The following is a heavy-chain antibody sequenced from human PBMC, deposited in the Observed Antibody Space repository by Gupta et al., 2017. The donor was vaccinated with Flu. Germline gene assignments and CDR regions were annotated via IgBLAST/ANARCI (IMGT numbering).Heavy chain of an antibody. CDR1: GYRFSSYD. CDR3: ARGQGCLVSYLRGRSYFDY. D-gene: IGHD3-16*01. V-gene: IGHV1-8*01. Sequence: QVQLVQSGAEVKKPGASVKVSCKASGYRFSSYDLYWVRQATGQGPEWMGWVNPNSGNTGYAQKFQGRITVTRDTSTSTVYMELHSLTFEDTAVYYCARGQGCLVSYLRGRSYFDYWGQGTRVTVSS. CDR2: VNPNSGNT. J-gene: IGHJ4*02.